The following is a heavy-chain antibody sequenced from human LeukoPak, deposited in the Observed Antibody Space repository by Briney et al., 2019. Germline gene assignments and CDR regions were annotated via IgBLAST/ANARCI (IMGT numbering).Heavy chain of an antibody. CDR3: ATSKDTAGGPY. V-gene: IGHV3-7*01. CDR2: IRQDGGAT. CDR1: GFTLRNYA. Sequence: GRSLRLSCTASGFTLRNYAMTWVRQAPGKGLEWVANIRQDGGATYYGGSVKGRFTISRDNAKNSLFLQMNSLRVEDTAIYYCATSKDTAGGPYWGQGTLVAVSS. D-gene: IGHD5-18*01. J-gene: IGHJ4*02.